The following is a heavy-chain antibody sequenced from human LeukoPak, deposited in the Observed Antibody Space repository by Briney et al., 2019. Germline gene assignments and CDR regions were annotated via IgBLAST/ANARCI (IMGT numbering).Heavy chain of an antibody. CDR2: IYAGGAT. CDR3: AREGGDSMIQGVIAD. CDR1: GFTVGSNY. Sequence: GGSLRLSCSASGFTVGSNYMSWVRQAPGKGLEWVSVIYAGGATAYADFVKGRFIISRDNSKNTLYLQMNSLRAEDTALYYCAREGGDSMIQGVIADWGQGTLVTVSS. V-gene: IGHV3-53*01. J-gene: IGHJ4*02. D-gene: IGHD3-10*01.